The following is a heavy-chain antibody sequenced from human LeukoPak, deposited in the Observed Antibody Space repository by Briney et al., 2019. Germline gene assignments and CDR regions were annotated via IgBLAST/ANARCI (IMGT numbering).Heavy chain of an antibody. V-gene: IGHV4-34*01. Sequence: SETLSLTCTVSGGSISSYYWSWIRQPPGKGLEWIGEINHSGSTNYNPSLKSRVSISVDTPKNQFSLKLSSVTAADTAVYYCGRGATGYWGQGTLVTVSS. D-gene: IGHD1-26*01. CDR1: GGSISSYY. CDR2: INHSGST. J-gene: IGHJ4*02. CDR3: GRGATGY.